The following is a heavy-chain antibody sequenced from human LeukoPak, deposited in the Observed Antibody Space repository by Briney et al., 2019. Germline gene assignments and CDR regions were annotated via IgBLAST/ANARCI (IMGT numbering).Heavy chain of an antibody. D-gene: IGHD4-17*01. V-gene: IGHV3-30-3*01. CDR1: GFTFSSYA. J-gene: IGHJ3*02. CDR2: ISYDGSNK. CDR3: ARDVVYGDYPGGAFDI. Sequence: GGSLRLSCAASGFTFSSYATHRVRQAPGKGLEWVAVISYDGSNKYYADSVKGRFTISRDNSKNTLYLQMNSLRAEDTAVYYCARDVVYGDYPGGAFDIWGQGTMVTVSS.